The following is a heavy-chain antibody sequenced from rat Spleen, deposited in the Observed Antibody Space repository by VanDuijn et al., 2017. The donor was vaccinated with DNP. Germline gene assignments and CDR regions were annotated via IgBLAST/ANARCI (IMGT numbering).Heavy chain of an antibody. D-gene: IGHD1-2*01. J-gene: IGHJ4*01. CDR2: ISYSGST. V-gene: IGHV3-1*01. Sequence: EVQLQESGPGLVKPSQSLSLTCSVTGYSITSNSWAWNRKFPENKMEWMGYISYSGSTSYNPSLKSRISITRDTSKNQFFLQVNSVTTEDTATYYCARSDSYGFPYWGQGASVTVSS. CDR3: ARSDSYGFPY. CDR1: GYSITSNS.